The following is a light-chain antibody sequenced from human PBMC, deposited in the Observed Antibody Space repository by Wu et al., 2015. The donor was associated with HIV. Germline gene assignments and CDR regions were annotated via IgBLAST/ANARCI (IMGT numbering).Light chain of an antibody. CDR2: DAS. Sequence: EIVLTQSPGTLSLSPGERATLSCRASQSVSSSYLAWYQQKPGQAPRLLIYDASSRATGIPDRFSGSGSGTDFTLTISRLEPEDFAVYYCQQYGSSPSTFGGGPRWKIK. CDR1: QSVSSSY. V-gene: IGKV3-20*01. J-gene: IGKJ4*01. CDR3: QQYGSSPST.